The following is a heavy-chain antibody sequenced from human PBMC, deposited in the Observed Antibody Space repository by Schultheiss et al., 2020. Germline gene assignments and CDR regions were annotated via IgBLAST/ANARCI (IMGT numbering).Heavy chain of an antibody. V-gene: IGHV4-30-4*02. CDR1: GGSISSGDYY. CDR3: ACGGGSGWSPFNY. D-gene: IGHD6-19*01. CDR2: IYYSGST. J-gene: IGHJ4*02. Sequence: SETMSLTCTVSGGSISSGDYYWSRIRQPPGKGLEWIGYIYYSGSTYYNPSLKSRVTLSVDTSKNHFSLKLSSVTAADTAVYYCACGGGSGWSPFNYWGQGTLVTVPS.